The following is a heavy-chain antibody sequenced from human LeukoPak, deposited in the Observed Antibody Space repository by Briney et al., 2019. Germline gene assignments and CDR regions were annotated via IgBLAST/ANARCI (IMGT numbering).Heavy chain of an antibody. J-gene: IGHJ5*02. D-gene: IGHD5-18*01. V-gene: IGHV4-39*07. Sequence: SETLSLTCTVSGGSISSSSYYWGWIRQPPGKGLEWIGSIYYSGSTYYNPSLKSRVTISVDTSKNQFSLKLSSVTAADTAVYYCARGGYSYGYFWFDPWGQGTLVTVSS. CDR3: ARGGYSYGYFWFDP. CDR1: GGSISSSSYY. CDR2: IYYSGST.